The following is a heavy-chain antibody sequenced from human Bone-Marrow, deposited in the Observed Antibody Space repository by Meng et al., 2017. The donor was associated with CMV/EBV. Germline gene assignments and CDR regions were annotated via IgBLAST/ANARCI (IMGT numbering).Heavy chain of an antibody. CDR3: ARDLIMEWLTKFYYYYYGMDV. J-gene: IGHJ6*01. CDR2: ISIGSTYV. D-gene: IGHD3-3*01. V-gene: IGHV3-21*01. CDR1: GFTFSSYV. Sequence: GGSLRLSCAASGFTFSSYVMNWVRQAPGKGLEWVSCISIGSTYVHFADSVKGRFTISRDNAKNSLYLQMNSLRAEDTAVYYCARDLIMEWLTKFYYYYYGMDVWGQGTTVTGSS.